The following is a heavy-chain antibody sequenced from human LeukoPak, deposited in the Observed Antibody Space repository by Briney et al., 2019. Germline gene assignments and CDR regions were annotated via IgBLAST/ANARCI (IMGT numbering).Heavy chain of an antibody. V-gene: IGHV1-2*06. CDR3: ARFEVYGSSGYSPFDY. CDR2: INPNSGGT. J-gene: IGHJ4*02. Sequence: SVKVSCKASGYTFTGYYMHWVRQAPGQGLEWMGRINPNSGGTNYAQKFQGRVTMTRDTSISTAYMELSRLRSDDTAVYYCARFEVYGSSGYSPFDYWGQGTLVTVSS. D-gene: IGHD3-22*01. CDR1: GYTFTGYY.